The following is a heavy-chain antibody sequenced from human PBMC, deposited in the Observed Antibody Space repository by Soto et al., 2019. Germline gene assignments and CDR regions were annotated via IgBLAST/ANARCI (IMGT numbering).Heavy chain of an antibody. J-gene: IGHJ6*02. Sequence: QVQLVESGGGVVQPGRSLRLSCAASGFTFSSYGMHWVRQAPGKGLEWVAVIWYDGSNKYYADSVKGRFTISRDSSKNTLYLKMNSLRAEDTVGYYCAREYMKWGYGGNYYGMDVWGQGTTVNVSS. V-gene: IGHV3-33*01. CDR1: GFTFSSYG. D-gene: IGHD1-26*01. CDR2: IWYDGSNK. CDR3: AREYMKWGYGGNYYGMDV.